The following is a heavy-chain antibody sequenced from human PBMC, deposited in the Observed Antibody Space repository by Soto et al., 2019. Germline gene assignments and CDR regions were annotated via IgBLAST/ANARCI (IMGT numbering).Heavy chain of an antibody. CDR1: GFSFSSYT. Sequence: GGSLRLCGAASGFSFSSYTMNWFRQAPGKGLEWVSSINNNSGRKYYADSVKGRFTISRDNSKNTLFLQMNSLKAEDTAVYFCAKDGDYEYFDYWGQGTQVTVSS. J-gene: IGHJ4*02. CDR3: AKDGDYEYFDY. CDR2: INNNSGRK. D-gene: IGHD3-22*01. V-gene: IGHV3-23*01.